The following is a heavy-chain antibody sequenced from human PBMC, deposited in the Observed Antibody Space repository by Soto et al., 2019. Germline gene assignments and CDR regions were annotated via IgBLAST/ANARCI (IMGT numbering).Heavy chain of an antibody. V-gene: IGHV3-30*04. J-gene: IGHJ4*02. CDR1: GFTFSSYA. CDR3: PRDVRYSGYPVPFDD. Sequence: GGSLRLSCAASGFTFSSYAIHWVRQAPGKGLGWVAVISYDGSNKYYPDSVKGRLTISRDNSKNTLYLQMNSLRAEDTAAYYCPRDVRYSGYPVPFDDWGQGSLVTVCS. D-gene: IGHD5-12*01. CDR2: ISYDGSNK.